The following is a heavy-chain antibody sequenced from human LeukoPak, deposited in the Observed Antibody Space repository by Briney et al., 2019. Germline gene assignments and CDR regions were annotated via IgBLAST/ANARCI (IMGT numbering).Heavy chain of an antibody. D-gene: IGHD4-23*01. Sequence: GRSLRLSCTASGYTFGDYALSWFRQAPGKGLEWGSFIRSKTYGGTTQYAASVKGRFNISRDDSRAIAYLQMNSLKIEDTAIYYCTRVDYGGAPRRNYWGQGTLVTVSS. J-gene: IGHJ4*02. CDR3: TRVDYGGAPRRNY. CDR2: IRSKTYGGTT. CDR1: GYTFGDYA. V-gene: IGHV3-49*03.